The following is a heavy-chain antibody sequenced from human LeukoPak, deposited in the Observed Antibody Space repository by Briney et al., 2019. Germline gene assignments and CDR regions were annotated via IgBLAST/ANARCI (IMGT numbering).Heavy chain of an antibody. CDR1: GFTFSSYA. V-gene: IGHV3-30*04. Sequence: PGRSLRLSCAASGFTFSSYAMHWVRQAPGKGLEWVAVISYDGSNKYYADSVKGRFTISRDNSKNTLYLQMNSLRAEDTAVYYRARGEWSSSPFDYWGQGTLVTASS. J-gene: IGHJ4*02. CDR3: ARGEWSSSPFDY. D-gene: IGHD6-6*01. CDR2: ISYDGSNK.